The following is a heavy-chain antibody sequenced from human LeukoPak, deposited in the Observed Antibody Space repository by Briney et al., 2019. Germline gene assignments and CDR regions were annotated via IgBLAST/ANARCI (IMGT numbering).Heavy chain of an antibody. CDR2: INHSGST. Sequence: SETLSLTCTVSGGSISGYYWSWIRQPPGKGLEWIGEINHSGSTNYNPSLKSRVTISVDTSKNQFSLKLSSVTAADTAVYYCARGRIAVAATPFDYWGQGTLVTVSS. V-gene: IGHV4-34*01. D-gene: IGHD6-19*01. CDR3: ARGRIAVAATPFDY. CDR1: GGSISGYY. J-gene: IGHJ4*02.